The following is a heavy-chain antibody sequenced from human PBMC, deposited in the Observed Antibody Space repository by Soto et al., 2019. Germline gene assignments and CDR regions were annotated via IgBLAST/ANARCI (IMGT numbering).Heavy chain of an antibody. Sequence: SETLSLTCTVSGGSISSSSYYWGWIRQPPGKGLEWIGSIYYSGSTYYNPSLKSRVTISVDTSKNQFSLKLSSVTAADTAVYYCARTRRDDSSSSSDYWGQGTLVTVSS. CDR3: ARTRRDDSSSSSDY. J-gene: IGHJ4*02. CDR2: IYYSGST. CDR1: GGSISSSSYY. V-gene: IGHV4-39*01. D-gene: IGHD6-6*01.